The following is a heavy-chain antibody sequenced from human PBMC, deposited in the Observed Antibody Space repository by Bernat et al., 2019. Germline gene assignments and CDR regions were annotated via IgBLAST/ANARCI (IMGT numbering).Heavy chain of an antibody. V-gene: IGHV3-33*01. D-gene: IGHD3-10*01. Sequence: QVQLVVSGGGVVQPGRSLRLSCAASGFTFSSYGMHWVRQAPGKGLEWVAVIWYDGSNKYYADSVKGRFTISRDNSKNTLYLQMNSLRAEDTAVYYCARGGVGYYGSGRSTATTPDYWGQGTLVTVSS. J-gene: IGHJ4*02. CDR3: ARGGVGYYGSGRSTATTPDY. CDR1: GFTFSSYG. CDR2: IWYDGSNK.